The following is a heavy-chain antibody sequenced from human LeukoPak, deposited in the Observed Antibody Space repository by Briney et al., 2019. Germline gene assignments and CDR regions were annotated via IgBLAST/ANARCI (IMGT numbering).Heavy chain of an antibody. D-gene: IGHD3-10*01. CDR2: INHSGST. CDR1: GGSFSGYY. J-gene: IGHJ6*03. Sequence: SETLSLTCAVYGGSFSGYYWSWIRQPPGKGLEWIGEINHSGSTNYNPSLKSRVTISVDTSKNQFSLKLSSVTAADTAVYYCAREPPRRYGSGSYYMDVWGKGTTVTISS. V-gene: IGHV4-34*01. CDR3: AREPPRRYGSGSYYMDV.